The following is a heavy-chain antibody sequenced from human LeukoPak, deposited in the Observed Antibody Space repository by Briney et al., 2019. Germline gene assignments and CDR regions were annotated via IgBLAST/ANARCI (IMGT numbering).Heavy chain of an antibody. D-gene: IGHD3-22*01. CDR3: ARGHSSGYYDWFDP. CDR1: GGSISSYY. V-gene: IGHV4-59*01. J-gene: IGHJ5*02. CDR2: IYYSGST. Sequence: SETLSLTCTVSGGSISSYYWSWIRQPPGKGLEWIGYIYYSGSTNYNPSLMSRVTISVDTSKNQFSLKLGSVTAADTAVYYCARGHSSGYYDWFDPWGQGTLVTVSS.